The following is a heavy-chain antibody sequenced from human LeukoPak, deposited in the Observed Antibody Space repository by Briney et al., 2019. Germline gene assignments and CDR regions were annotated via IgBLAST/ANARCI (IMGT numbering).Heavy chain of an antibody. D-gene: IGHD2/OR15-2a*01. V-gene: IGHV3-48*03. CDR3: ARVPPYLGVDY. CDR1: GFTFSSYE. CDR2: ISSSGSTI. Sequence: GGSLRLSCAASGFTFSSYEMNWVRQAPGKGLEWVSYISSSGSTIYYADSVKGRFTISRDNAKNSLYLQMNSLRAEDTAVYYCARVPPYLGVDYWGQGTLVTVSS. J-gene: IGHJ4*02.